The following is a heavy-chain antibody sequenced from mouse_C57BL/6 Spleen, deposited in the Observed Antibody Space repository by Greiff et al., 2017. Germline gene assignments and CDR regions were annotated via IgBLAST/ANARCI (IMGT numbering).Heavy chain of an antibody. J-gene: IGHJ4*01. D-gene: IGHD2-4*01. Sequence: QVQLQQSGPELVKPGASVKISCKASGYAFSSSWMNWVKQRPGKGLEWIGRIYPGDGDTNYNGKFKGKAKLTADKSSSTAYMQLSSLTSEDSAVYFCASREGLRRGYAMDYWGQGTSVTVSS. V-gene: IGHV1-82*01. CDR2: IYPGDGDT. CDR1: GYAFSSSW. CDR3: ASREGLRRGYAMDY.